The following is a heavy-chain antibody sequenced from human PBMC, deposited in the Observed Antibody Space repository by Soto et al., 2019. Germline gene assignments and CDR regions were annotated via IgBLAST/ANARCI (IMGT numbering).Heavy chain of an antibody. CDR3: ARGITGTTFDY. Sequence: GGSLRLSCIPSGFIVSHNYMSWVRQAPGTGLEWVSVIYSSGATYYADSVKGRFTISRDDSKNTLYLQMNSLRAEDTAVYYCARGITGTTFDYWGQGTLVTVSS. CDR2: IYSSGAT. D-gene: IGHD1-20*01. J-gene: IGHJ4*02. CDR1: GFIVSHNY. V-gene: IGHV3-53*01.